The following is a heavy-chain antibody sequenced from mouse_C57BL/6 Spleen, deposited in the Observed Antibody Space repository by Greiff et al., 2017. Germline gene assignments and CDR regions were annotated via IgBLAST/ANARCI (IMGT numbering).Heavy chain of an antibody. CDR3: ARSEIYDGYYTFAY. D-gene: IGHD2-3*01. J-gene: IGHJ3*01. V-gene: IGHV1-59*01. Sequence: QVQLQQPGAELVRPGTSVKLSCKASGYTFTSYWMHWVKQRPGQGLEWIGVIDPSDSYTNYNQKFKGKATLTVDTSSSTAYMQLSSLTSEDSAVYYCARSEIYDGYYTFAYWGQGTLVTVSA. CDR2: IDPSDSYT. CDR1: GYTFTSYW.